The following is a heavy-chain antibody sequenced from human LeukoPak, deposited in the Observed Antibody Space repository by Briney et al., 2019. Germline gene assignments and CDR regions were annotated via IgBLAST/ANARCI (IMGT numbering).Heavy chain of an antibody. J-gene: IGHJ3*02. CDR1: GFTVSNNY. CDR2: IYSGGST. V-gene: IGHV3-66*01. CDR3: ARSYGVGAFDI. Sequence: GGSLRLSCAASGFTVSNNYMSWVRQAPGKGLEWISVIYSGGSTYYADSVKGRFTISRDNSKNTLYLQMNSLRAEDTAVYYCARSYGVGAFDIWGQGTMVTVSS. D-gene: IGHD4-17*01.